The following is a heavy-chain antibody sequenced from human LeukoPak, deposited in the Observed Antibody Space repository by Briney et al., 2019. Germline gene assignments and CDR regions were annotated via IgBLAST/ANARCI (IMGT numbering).Heavy chain of an antibody. Sequence: SETLSLTCTVSGDSISSSSYYWGWIRQPPGKGLEWIGSIYYSGSTYYNPSLKSRVTISVDTSKNQFSLKLSSVTATDTAVYYCARHWNRIAAAVCWFDPWGQGTLVTVSS. V-gene: IGHV4-39*01. CDR3: ARHWNRIAAAVCWFDP. J-gene: IGHJ5*02. CDR1: GDSISSSSYY. D-gene: IGHD6-13*01. CDR2: IYYSGST.